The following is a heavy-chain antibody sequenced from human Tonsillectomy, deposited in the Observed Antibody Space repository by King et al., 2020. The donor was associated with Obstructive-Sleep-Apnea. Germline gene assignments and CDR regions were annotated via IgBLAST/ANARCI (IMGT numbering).Heavy chain of an antibody. CDR2: ISAYNGNT. D-gene: IGHD5-24*01. CDR3: AGVGGGYNLDFYYGMDV. Sequence: QLVQSGAEVKKPGASVKVSCKASGYTFTNYGITWVRQAPGQGPEWMGWISAYNGNTNYAQKLQGRVTMTTDTSTSTAYMELRSLRSDDTAEYYCAGVGGGYNLDFYYGMDVWGQGTTVTVSS. J-gene: IGHJ6*02. V-gene: IGHV1-18*01. CDR1: GYTFTNYG.